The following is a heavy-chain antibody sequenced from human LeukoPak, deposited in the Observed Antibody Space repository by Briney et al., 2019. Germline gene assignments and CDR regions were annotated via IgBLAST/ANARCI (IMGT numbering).Heavy chain of an antibody. Sequence: GGSLRLFCAASGFTFSSYAMSWVRQAPGKGLEWVSAISGSGGSTYYADPVKSQFTISRDNSKNMLYLQMNSLRAEDRAVYCCAKAPGYSSGWYLSWGQETLVSVLS. V-gene: IGHV3-23*01. CDR2: ISGSGGST. CDR1: GFTFSSYA. CDR3: AKAPGYSSGWYLS. J-gene: IGHJ4*02. D-gene: IGHD6-19*01.